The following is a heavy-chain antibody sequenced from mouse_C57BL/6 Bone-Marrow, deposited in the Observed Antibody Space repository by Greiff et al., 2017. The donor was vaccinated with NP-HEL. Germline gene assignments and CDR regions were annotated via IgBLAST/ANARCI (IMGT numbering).Heavy chain of an antibody. D-gene: IGHD1-1*01. CDR1: GFTFSDYY. V-gene: IGHV5-12*01. Sequence: EVNVVESGGGLVQPGGSLKLSCAASGFTFSDYYMYWVRQTPEKRLEWVAYISNGGGSTYYPDTVKGRFTISRDNAKNTLYLQMSRLKSEDTAMYYCASHYYGSPWFAYWGQGTLVTVSA. J-gene: IGHJ3*01. CDR3: ASHYYGSPWFAY. CDR2: ISNGGGST.